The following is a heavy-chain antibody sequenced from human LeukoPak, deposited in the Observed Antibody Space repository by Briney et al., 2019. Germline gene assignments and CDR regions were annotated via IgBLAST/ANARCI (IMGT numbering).Heavy chain of an antibody. V-gene: IGHV3-23*01. CDR2: ISGSGGST. Sequence: GGSLRLSCAASGFTLSTYAMTWVRQAPGKGLEWVSTISGSGGSTYYADSVKGRLTISRDNSKNTLYLQLNSLRADDTAVYYCAKDKEAGTFFDYCGQGALVTVSS. CDR3: AKDKEAGTFFDY. D-gene: IGHD6-13*01. CDR1: GFTLSTYA. J-gene: IGHJ4*02.